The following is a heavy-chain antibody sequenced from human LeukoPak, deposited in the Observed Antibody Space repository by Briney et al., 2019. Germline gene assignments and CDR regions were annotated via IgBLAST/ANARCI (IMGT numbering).Heavy chain of an antibody. D-gene: IGHD1-26*01. V-gene: IGHV1-18*01. Sequence: ASVKVSCKASGYTFTSYGISWVRQAPGQGLEWMGWISSYNGNTNYAQKLQGRVTMTTDTSTSTVYMELRSVRYNATAGYDCARGPGATEGGDYWGQGTLVTVSS. CDR1: GYTFTSYG. CDR2: ISSYNGNT. J-gene: IGHJ4*02. CDR3: ARGPGATEGGDY.